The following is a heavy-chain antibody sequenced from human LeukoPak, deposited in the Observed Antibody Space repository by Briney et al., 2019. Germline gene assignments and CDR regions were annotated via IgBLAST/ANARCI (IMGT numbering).Heavy chain of an antibody. J-gene: IGHJ4*02. CDR2: ISYDGSNK. CDR3: ARDSYGLDY. V-gene: IGHV3-30-3*01. CDR1: GFSFSNYA. Sequence: PGGSLRLSCAASGFSFSNYAMHWVRQAPGKGLEWVAVISYDGSNKYYADSVKGRFTISRDNSKNTLYLQVNSLRGEDTAVYYCARDSYGLDYWGQGTLVTVSS. D-gene: IGHD5-18*01.